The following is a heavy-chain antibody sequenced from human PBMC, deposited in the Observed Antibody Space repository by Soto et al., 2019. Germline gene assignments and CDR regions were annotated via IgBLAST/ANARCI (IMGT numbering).Heavy chain of an antibody. V-gene: IGHV4-30-2*01. CDR3: ARSEYVDISGYYRKLDY. D-gene: IGHD3-22*01. CDR1: GGSISSGGYS. Sequence: SETLSLTCAVSGGSISSGGYSWSWIRQPPGKGLEWIGYIYHSGSTYYNPSLKSRVTISVDRSKNQFSLKLSSVTAADTAVYYCARSEYVDISGYYRKLDYWGQGTLVNVSS. CDR2: IYHSGST. J-gene: IGHJ4*02.